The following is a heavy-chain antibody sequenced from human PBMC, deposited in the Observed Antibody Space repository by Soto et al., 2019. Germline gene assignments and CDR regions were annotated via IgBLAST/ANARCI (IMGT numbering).Heavy chain of an antibody. CDR1: GGTFSKYA. D-gene: IGHD6-13*01. V-gene: IGHV1-69*13. J-gene: IGHJ6*02. Sequence: SVKVSCKASGGTFSKYAISWVRQAPGQGLEWMGGIIPMFGTANYAQKLKGRVTITADDSTITAYMELSSLRSEDTAVYYCARGIEAADYYGMDVWGQGTTVTVS. CDR3: ARGIEAADYYGMDV. CDR2: IIPMFGTA.